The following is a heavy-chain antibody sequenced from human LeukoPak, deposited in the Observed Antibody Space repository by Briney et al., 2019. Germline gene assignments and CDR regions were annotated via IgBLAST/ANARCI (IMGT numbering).Heavy chain of an antibody. D-gene: IGHD5-24*01. CDR3: AKVPVGDGYNSY. J-gene: IGHJ4*02. V-gene: IGHV3-21*01. Sequence: GGSLRLSCAASGFTFSTYSMNWVRQAPGKGLEWVSSISSSSSYISYADSVKGRFTISRDNAKNSLYLQMKSLRAEDTAVYYCAKVPVGDGYNSYWGQGTLVTVSS. CDR1: GFTFSTYS. CDR2: ISSSSSYI.